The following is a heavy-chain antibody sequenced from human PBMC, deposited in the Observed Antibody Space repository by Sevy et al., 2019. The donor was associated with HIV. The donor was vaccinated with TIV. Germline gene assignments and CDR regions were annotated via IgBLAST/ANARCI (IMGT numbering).Heavy chain of an antibody. CDR2: ISSSSSYI. CDR1: GFTFSGYS. D-gene: IGHD3-9*01. V-gene: IGHV3-21*01. J-gene: IGHJ4*02. CDR3: ARDGDDILTGYYSDY. Sequence: GGSLRLSCAASGFTFSGYSMNWVRQAPGKGLEWVSSISSSSSYIYYAHSVKGRFTISRDNAKNSLYLQMNSLRAEDTAVYYCARDGDDILTGYYSDYWGQGTLVTVSS.